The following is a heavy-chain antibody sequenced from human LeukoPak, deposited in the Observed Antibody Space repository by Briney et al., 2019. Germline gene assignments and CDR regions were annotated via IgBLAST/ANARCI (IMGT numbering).Heavy chain of an antibody. D-gene: IGHD2-2*01. Sequence: GRSLRLSCAASGFTFSSYGMHWVRQAPGKGLEWVAVISYDGSNEYYADSVKGRFTISRDNSKNTLYLQMNSLRAEDTAVYYCAKVSYIVVVPAAHPLDYWGQGTLVTVSS. J-gene: IGHJ4*02. CDR2: ISYDGSNE. CDR1: GFTFSSYG. V-gene: IGHV3-30*18. CDR3: AKVSYIVVVPAAHPLDY.